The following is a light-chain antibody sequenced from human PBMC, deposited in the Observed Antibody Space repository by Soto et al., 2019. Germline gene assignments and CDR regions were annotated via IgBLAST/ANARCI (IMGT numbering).Light chain of an antibody. CDR1: TSNIGSNY. V-gene: IGLV1-51*01. CDR3: GTWDNSLGSVV. J-gene: IGLJ1*01. CDR2: DNS. Sequence: QSVLTQPPSVSAAPGQRVTISCSGSTSNIGSNYVSWYQQLPGTAPKLLIYDNSQRPSGIPDRFSGSKSGTSATLDITGLQTGDEADYFCGTWDNSLGSVVVATGTKVTVL.